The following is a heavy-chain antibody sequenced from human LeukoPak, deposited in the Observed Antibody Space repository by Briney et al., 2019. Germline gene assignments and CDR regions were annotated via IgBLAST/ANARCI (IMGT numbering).Heavy chain of an antibody. CDR2: INHSGSS. CDR1: GGSFSGYS. J-gene: IGHJ5*02. CDR3: ARGPMRGWFDP. V-gene: IGHV4-34*01. D-gene: IGHD3-22*01. Sequence: PSETLSLICAVYGGSFSGYSWNWIRQPPGKGLEWIGEINHSGSSNYNPSLKSRVTISLDASKSQFSLKLSSVTAGDTAVYYCARGPMRGWFDPWGQGTLVTVSS.